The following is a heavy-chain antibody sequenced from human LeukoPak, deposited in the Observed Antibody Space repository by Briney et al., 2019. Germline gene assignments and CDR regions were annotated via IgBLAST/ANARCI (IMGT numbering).Heavy chain of an antibody. J-gene: IGHJ6*02. V-gene: IGHV4-59*01. CDR1: GGSISSYY. D-gene: IGHD4-11*01. Sequence: SETLSLTCTVSGGSISSYYWSWIRQHPGKGLEWIGYIYYSGSTNYNPSLKSRVTISVDTSKNQFSLKLSSVTAADTAVYYCARDSGLQYYYYRMDVWGQGTTVTVSS. CDR3: ARDSGLQYYYYRMDV. CDR2: IYYSGST.